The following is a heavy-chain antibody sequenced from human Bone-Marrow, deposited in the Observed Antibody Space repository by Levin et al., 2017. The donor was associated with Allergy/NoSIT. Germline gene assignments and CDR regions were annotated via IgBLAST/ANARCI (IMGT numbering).Heavy chain of an antibody. Sequence: LSLTCAASGFTFSTYEMNWVRQAPGKGLEWVSYISNSGSTKYYADSVKGRFTISRDNAKNSLYLQMSSLRAEDTAVYYCARPLGAYSGYDFDYWGQGTLVTVSS. J-gene: IGHJ4*02. V-gene: IGHV3-48*03. CDR1: GFTFSTYE. CDR2: ISNSGSTK. D-gene: IGHD5-12*01. CDR3: ARPLGAYSGYDFDY.